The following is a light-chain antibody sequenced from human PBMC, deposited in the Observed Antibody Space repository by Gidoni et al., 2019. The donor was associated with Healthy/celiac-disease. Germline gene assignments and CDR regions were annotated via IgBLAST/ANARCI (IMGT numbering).Light chain of an antibody. CDR2: AAS. V-gene: IGKV1-8*01. CDR1: QGSSSC. Sequence: AIRMTPSPSSFSASTGDSVTITCRASQGSSSCLAWYQQKPAKAAKHLINAASTRQSGVPSRFSGSGCGTDVTLTISCRQSEDVVAYYCRQYYSYHLTFGGGTKVEIK. CDR3: RQYYSYHLT. J-gene: IGKJ4*01.